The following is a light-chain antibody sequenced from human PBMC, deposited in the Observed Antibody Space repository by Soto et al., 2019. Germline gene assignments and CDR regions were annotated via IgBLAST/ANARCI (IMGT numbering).Light chain of an antibody. CDR2: AAS. Sequence: DIQLTQSPSFLSASVGDRITITCRASQDIRGNLAWYQQKPGQAPKVLISAASSLQGGVPSRFSGSGSGTEFTLTISCLQPEDFATYYCQQINDYPLTFGGGTKVEIK. CDR1: QDIRGN. CDR3: QQINDYPLT. V-gene: IGKV1-9*01. J-gene: IGKJ4*01.